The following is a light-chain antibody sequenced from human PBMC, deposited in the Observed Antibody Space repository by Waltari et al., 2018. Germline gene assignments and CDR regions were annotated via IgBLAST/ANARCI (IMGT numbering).Light chain of an antibody. CDR1: QSISSSY. Sequence: EIVLTQSPGTLSLSPGDRATLSCRASQSISSSYLAWYQQKPGQAPRLLIYDASSRAPGIPDRFSGSGSATDFTLTISRLEPEDFAVYYCHQYGSPFGQGTKVEIK. V-gene: IGKV3-20*01. J-gene: IGKJ1*01. CDR2: DAS. CDR3: HQYGSP.